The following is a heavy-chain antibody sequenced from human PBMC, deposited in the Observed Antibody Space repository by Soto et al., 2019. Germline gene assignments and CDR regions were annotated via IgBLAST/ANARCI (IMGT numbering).Heavy chain of an antibody. CDR1: GGSISSGDYY. D-gene: IGHD6-19*01. J-gene: IGHJ1*01. CDR2: IYYSGST. V-gene: IGHV4-30-4*01. Sequence: QVQLQESGPGLVKPSQTLSLTCTVSGGSISSGDYYWSWIRQPPGKGLEWIGYIYYSGSTHYNPSLKSRVTISVDTSKNQFSLKLSSVTAADTAVYYCARFSGWDEDGFQHWGQGTLVTVSS. CDR3: ARFSGWDEDGFQH.